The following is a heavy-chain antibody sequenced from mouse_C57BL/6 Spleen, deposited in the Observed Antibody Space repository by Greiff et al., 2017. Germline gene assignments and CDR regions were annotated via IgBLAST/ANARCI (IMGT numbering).Heavy chain of an antibody. CDR2: ISSGSSTI. J-gene: IGHJ4*01. CDR1: GFTFSDYG. CDR3: ARPGYGYAYAMDY. Sequence: EVKLEESGGGLVKPGGSLKLSCAASGFTFSDYGMHWVRQAPEKGLEWVAYISSGSSTIYYADTVKGRFTISRDNAKNTLFLQMTSLRSEDTAMYYCARPGYGYAYAMDYWGQGTSVTVSS. D-gene: IGHD2-2*01. V-gene: IGHV5-17*01.